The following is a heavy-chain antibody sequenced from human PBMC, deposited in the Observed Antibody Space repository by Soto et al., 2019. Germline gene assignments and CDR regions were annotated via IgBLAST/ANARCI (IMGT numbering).Heavy chain of an antibody. D-gene: IGHD6-13*01. Sequence: PGGSLRLSCAASGFTFRSFTMNWVSQAPGKGLEWVSTISSNSAYIYYTDALRGRFTISRDNAKNSLHLQMNSLRAEDTAVYYCTRDASRDSSARGWFDPWGPGPLVTVSS. CDR2: ISSNSAYI. V-gene: IGHV3-21*01. J-gene: IGHJ5*02. CDR1: GFTFRSFT. CDR3: TRDASRDSSARGWFDP.